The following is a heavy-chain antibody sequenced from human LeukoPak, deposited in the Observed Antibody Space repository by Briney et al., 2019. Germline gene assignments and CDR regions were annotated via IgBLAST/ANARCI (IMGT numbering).Heavy chain of an antibody. CDR3: AKGSGPSRPYYFDY. CDR1: GFTFGSYA. Sequence: PGASLRLSCATSGFTFGSYAMSWVRQAPGKGLEWVSAISGRSDGTYYSDSMKGRFTISRDNSKNTLYLQMNSLRAEDTAVYYCAKGSGPSRPYYFDYWGQGTLVTVSS. CDR2: ISGRSDGT. D-gene: IGHD6-19*01. J-gene: IGHJ4*02. V-gene: IGHV3-23*01.